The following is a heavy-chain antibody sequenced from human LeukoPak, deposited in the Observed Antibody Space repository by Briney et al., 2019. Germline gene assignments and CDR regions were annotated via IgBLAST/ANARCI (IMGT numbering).Heavy chain of an antibody. CDR1: GGSFSGYY. D-gene: IGHD2-15*01. J-gene: IGHJ4*02. CDR2: INHSGST. CDR3: ATVVAATYHFDY. V-gene: IGHV4-34*01. Sequence: PSETLSLTYAVYGGSFSGYYWSWLRQPPGKGLEWIGEINHSGSTNYNPSLKSRVTISVDTSKNQFSLKLSSVTAADTAVYYCATVVAATYHFDYWGQGTLVTVSS.